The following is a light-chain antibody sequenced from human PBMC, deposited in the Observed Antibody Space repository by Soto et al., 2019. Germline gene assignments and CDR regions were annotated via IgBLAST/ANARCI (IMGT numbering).Light chain of an antibody. Sequence: QSVLNQPPSASGTPGQRVTISCSGSSSNIGSNTVTWYQQFPGTAPKILIYSNNQRPSGVPDRLSGSKSGTSASLAISGLQSEDEADYYCAVWDDTLSGVVFGGGTKLTVL. CDR3: AVWDDTLSGVV. V-gene: IGLV1-44*01. CDR1: SSNIGSNT. CDR2: SNN. J-gene: IGLJ3*02.